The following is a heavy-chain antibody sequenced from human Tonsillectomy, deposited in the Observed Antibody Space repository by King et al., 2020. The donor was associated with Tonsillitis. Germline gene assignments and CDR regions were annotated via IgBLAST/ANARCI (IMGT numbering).Heavy chain of an antibody. Sequence: VQLVESGGGLVQPGGSLRLSCAASGFTFSIYWMNWVRQAPGKGLEWVANIKQDGSEKYSVDSVKGRFIISRDNAKNSLYLQMSSLRAEDTAVYYCVGDFGCGVGGSCYHYYYYMDVWGKGTTVTVSS. CDR3: VGDFGCGVGGSCYHYYYYMDV. J-gene: IGHJ6*03. CDR1: GFTFSIYW. CDR2: IKQDGSEK. V-gene: IGHV3-7*03. D-gene: IGHD2-15*01.